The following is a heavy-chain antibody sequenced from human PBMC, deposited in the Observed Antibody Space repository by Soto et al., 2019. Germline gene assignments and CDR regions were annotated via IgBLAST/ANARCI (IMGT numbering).Heavy chain of an antibody. V-gene: IGHV4-4*07. CDR3: ARDVYSPYYYYGFDV. J-gene: IGHJ6*02. CDR2: IYTRGTT. CDR1: GDSINSHY. Sequence: PSETLSLTCTVSGDSINSHYWSWVRQPAGKGLEWIGRIYTRGTTEYNPPLRSRVTLSADTSKNQFSLRLTSVTAADTAVYYCARDVYSPYYYYGFDVWGQGTTVTVSS. D-gene: IGHD5-18*01.